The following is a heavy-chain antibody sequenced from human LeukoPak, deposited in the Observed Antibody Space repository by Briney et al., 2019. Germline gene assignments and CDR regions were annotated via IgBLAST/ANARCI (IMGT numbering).Heavy chain of an antibody. D-gene: IGHD2-2*01. Sequence: GGSLRLSCAASGFTFSSYSMNWVRQAPGKGLEWVSSISSSSSYIYYADSVKGRFTISRDNAKNSLYLQMNSLRAEDTAVYYCARDGDIVVVPANYMDVWGKGTTVIVSS. CDR2: ISSSSSYI. CDR3: ARDGDIVVVPANYMDV. V-gene: IGHV3-21*01. CDR1: GFTFSSYS. J-gene: IGHJ6*03.